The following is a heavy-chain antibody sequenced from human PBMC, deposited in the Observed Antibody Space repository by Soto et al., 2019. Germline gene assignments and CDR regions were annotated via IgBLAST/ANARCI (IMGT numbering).Heavy chain of an antibody. CDR3: ARENWGDYVWASYRPHDAFDI. CDR1: GGTFSSYA. D-gene: IGHD3-16*02. CDR2: IIPIFGTA. J-gene: IGHJ3*02. V-gene: IGHV1-69*01. Sequence: QVQLVQSGSEVKKTGSSVKVSCKAAGGTFSSYAISWVRQAPGQGREWMGGIIPIFGTANYAQKFQGRVTITAADSTSKAYMELSSLRSEDTAVYYCARENWGDYVWASYRPHDAFDIWGQGTMVTVSS.